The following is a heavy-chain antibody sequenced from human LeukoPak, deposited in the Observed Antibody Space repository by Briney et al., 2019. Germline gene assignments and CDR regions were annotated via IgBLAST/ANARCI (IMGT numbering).Heavy chain of an antibody. Sequence: GGSLRLSRVASGFTFSNSGMHWVRQSPGKGLDWVAFIRNDGNKKNYAGSGRGRFTISRDNSKNTLVLQMNSLRSEDTAVYFCARDNRDWAFDYWGQGTLVTVSS. J-gene: IGHJ4*02. CDR3: ARDNRDWAFDY. CDR2: IRNDGNKK. CDR1: GFTFSNSG. D-gene: IGHD2-21*02. V-gene: IGHV3-30*02.